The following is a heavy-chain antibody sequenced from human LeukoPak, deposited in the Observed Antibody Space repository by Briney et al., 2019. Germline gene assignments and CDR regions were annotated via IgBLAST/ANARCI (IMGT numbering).Heavy chain of an antibody. CDR3: AIEGTKMATTSIR. D-gene: IGHD5-24*01. Sequence: ASVKVSCKVSGYTFTDYYMHWVQQAPGKGLEWMGLVDPEDGETIYAEKFQGRVTITADTSTDTAYMELSSLRSEDTAVYYCAIEGTKMATTSIRWGLGTLVTVSS. J-gene: IGHJ4*02. CDR1: GYTFTDYY. CDR2: VDPEDGET. V-gene: IGHV1-69-2*01.